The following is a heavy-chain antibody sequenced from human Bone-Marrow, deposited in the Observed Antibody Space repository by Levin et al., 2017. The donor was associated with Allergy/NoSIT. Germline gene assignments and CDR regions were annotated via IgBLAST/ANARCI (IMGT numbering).Heavy chain of an antibody. J-gene: IGHJ5*02. CDR1: GGSISSYY. Sequence: SETLSLTCTVSGGSISSYYWSWIRQPPGKGLEWIGYIYYSGSTNYNPSLKSRVTISVDTSKNQFSLKLSSVTAADTAVYYCARGLRWLPLSAVYPWGQGTLVTVSS. CDR3: ARGLRWLPLSAVYP. D-gene: IGHD5-24*01. CDR2: IYYSGST. V-gene: IGHV4-59*01.